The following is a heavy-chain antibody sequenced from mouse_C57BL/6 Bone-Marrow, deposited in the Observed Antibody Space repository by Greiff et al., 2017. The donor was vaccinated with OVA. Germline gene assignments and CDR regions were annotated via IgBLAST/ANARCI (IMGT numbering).Heavy chain of an antibody. CDR3: ARDRQNGDFDY. CDR2: INYDGSST. D-gene: IGHD3-2*01. Sequence: EVKLMVSEGGLVQPGSSMKLSCTASGFTFCDYYMAWVRQVPEKGLEWVANINYDGSSTYYLDSLKSRFIISRDNAKNILYLQMSSLKSEDTATYYCARDRQNGDFDYWGQGTTLTVSS. J-gene: IGHJ2*01. V-gene: IGHV5-16*01. CDR1: GFTFCDYY.